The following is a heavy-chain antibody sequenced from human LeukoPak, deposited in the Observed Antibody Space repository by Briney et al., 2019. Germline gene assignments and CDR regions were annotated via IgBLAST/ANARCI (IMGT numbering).Heavy chain of an antibody. J-gene: IGHJ4*02. D-gene: IGHD3-16*01. CDR2: IYYSGST. Sequence: SETLSPTCTVSGGSISSYYWSWIRQPPGKGLEWIGYIYYSGSTNYNPSLKSRVTISVDTSKNQFSLKLSSVTAADTTVYYCARDGYDYVWGPFDYWGQGTLVTVSS. CDR3: ARDGYDYVWGPFDY. V-gene: IGHV4-59*12. CDR1: GGSISSYY.